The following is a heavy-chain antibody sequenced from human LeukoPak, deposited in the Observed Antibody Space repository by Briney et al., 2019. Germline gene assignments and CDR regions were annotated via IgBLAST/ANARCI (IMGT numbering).Heavy chain of an antibody. CDR3: ARDRGIAAVGGRGMDV. V-gene: IGHV3-66*01. CDR2: MYCGKYI. J-gene: IGHJ6*02. D-gene: IGHD6-13*01. CDR1: GFTFSNNY. Sequence: GGSLRLSCVVSGFTFSNNYMSWVRQAPGKGLEWVSIMYCGKYIYYADSVKGRFTISRDNSKNTLFLQMNSLRAEDTAVYYCARDRGIAAVGGRGMDVWGQGTTVTVS.